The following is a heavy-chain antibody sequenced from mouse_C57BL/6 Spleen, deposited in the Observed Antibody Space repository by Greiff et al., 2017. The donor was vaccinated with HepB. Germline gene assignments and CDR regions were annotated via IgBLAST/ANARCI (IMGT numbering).Heavy chain of an antibody. CDR3: ARSDDYDVWFAY. Sequence: VQLQQPGAELVKPGASVKMSCKASGYTFTSYWITWVKQRPGQGLEWIGDIYPGSGSTNYNEKFKSKATLTVDTSSSTAYMQLSSLTSEDSAVYYCARSDDYDVWFAYWGQGTLVTVSA. CDR1: GYTFTSYW. V-gene: IGHV1-55*01. J-gene: IGHJ3*01. D-gene: IGHD2-4*01. CDR2: IYPGSGST.